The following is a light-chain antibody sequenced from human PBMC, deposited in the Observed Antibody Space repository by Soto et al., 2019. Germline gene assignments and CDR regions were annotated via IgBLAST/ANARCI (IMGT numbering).Light chain of an antibody. CDR1: QSVSNY. V-gene: IGKV3-11*01. J-gene: IGKJ5*01. CDR2: DAS. CDR3: QPRSNSIT. Sequence: EIVLTQSPATLSLSPGERATLSCRASQSVSNYLAWYQQKPGQAPRLLIYDASTRATGIPARFSGSGSGTDFTLTISGLEPEDFAVYYCQPRSNSITFGQGTRLEIK.